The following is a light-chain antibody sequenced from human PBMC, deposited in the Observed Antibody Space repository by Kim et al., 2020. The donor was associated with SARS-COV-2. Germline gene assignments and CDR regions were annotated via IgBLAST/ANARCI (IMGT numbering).Light chain of an antibody. V-gene: IGKV1-9*01. CDR3: QQLNSYPRT. Sequence: DIQLTQSPSFLSASLGDRVTITCRASQGISSYLAWYQQKPGKAPKLLIYAASTLQSGVPSRFSGSGSGTEFTLTISSLQPEDFATYYCQQLNSYPRTFGQGTRLEIK. J-gene: IGKJ5*01. CDR1: QGISSY. CDR2: AAS.